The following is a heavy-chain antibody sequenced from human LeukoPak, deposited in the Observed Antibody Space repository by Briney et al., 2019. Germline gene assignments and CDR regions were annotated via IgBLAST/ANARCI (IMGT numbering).Heavy chain of an antibody. CDR3: AKDSSSSWFGGDSK. CDR2: ISTDGSNK. CDR1: GFTFSNYG. Sequence: PGTSLRLSCAASGFTFSNYGLHWVRQAPGKGLEWVALISTDGSNKNYADSVKGRFTISRDNSKNTLYLQMNSLRGEDTAVYYCAKDSSSSWFGGDSKWGQGTLVTVSS. V-gene: IGHV3-30*18. J-gene: IGHJ4*02. D-gene: IGHD6-13*01.